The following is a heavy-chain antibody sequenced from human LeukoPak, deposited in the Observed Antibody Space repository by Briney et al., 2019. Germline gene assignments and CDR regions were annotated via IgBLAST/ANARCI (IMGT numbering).Heavy chain of an antibody. CDR1: GGSISTSNYY. V-gene: IGHV4-39*01. CDR2: IYYTGNT. Sequence: ETLSLTCTVSGGSISTSNYYWGWIRQPPGKGLEWIGSIYYTGNTYYNPSLKSRVSISVDTSKTQFSLRLNSVTATDTAVYYCARRGATRPPYYWGQGTLVTVSS. CDR3: ARRGATRPPYY. J-gene: IGHJ4*02. D-gene: IGHD1-26*01.